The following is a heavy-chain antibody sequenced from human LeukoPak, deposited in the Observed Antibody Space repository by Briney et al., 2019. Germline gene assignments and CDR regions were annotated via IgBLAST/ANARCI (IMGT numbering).Heavy chain of an antibody. V-gene: IGHV4-39*07. CDR1: GGSISSGGYY. CDR2: INHSGST. D-gene: IGHD3-22*01. CDR3: ARVITTYYYYYMDV. J-gene: IGHJ6*03. Sequence: PSETLSLTCTVPGGSISSGGYYWSWIRQPPGKGLEWIGEINHSGSTNYNPSLKSRVTISVDTSKNQFSLKLSSMTAADTAVYYCARVITTYYYYYMDVWGKGTTVTVSS.